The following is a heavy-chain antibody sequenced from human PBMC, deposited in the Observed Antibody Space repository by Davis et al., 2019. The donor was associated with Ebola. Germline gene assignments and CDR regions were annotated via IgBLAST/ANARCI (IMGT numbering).Heavy chain of an antibody. CDR2: IHYRGNT. D-gene: IGHD2-2*01. V-gene: IGHV4-28*06. CDR1: GYSFTRSDW. CDR3: ARAVGPCSTSSCLTWFGP. J-gene: IGHJ5*02. Sequence: PSETLSLTCAVSGYSFTRSDWWGWIRQSPGKGLEWIGYIHYRGNTKDNPSLQSRVTMSVDTSKNQFSLNLKSVTAFDSAIYYCARAVGPCSTSSCLTWFGPWGQGIVVTVSS.